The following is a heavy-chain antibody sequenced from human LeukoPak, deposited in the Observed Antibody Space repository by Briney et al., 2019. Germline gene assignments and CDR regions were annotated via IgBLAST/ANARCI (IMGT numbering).Heavy chain of an antibody. CDR1: GYTFTSYD. Sequence: RASVKVSCKASGYTFTSYDINWVRQATGQGLEWMGWMNPNSGNTGYVQKFQGRVTMTRNTSISTAYMELSSLRSEDTAVYYCARGRHDSSGYYYWGQGTLVTVSS. J-gene: IGHJ4*02. V-gene: IGHV1-8*01. D-gene: IGHD3-22*01. CDR3: ARGRHDSSGYYY. CDR2: MNPNSGNT.